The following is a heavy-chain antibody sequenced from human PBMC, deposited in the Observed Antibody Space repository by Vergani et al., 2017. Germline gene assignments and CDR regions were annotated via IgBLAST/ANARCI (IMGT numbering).Heavy chain of an antibody. CDR3: TRHWALVAANNWFDP. J-gene: IGHJ5*02. V-gene: IGHV4-38-2*01. CDR2: IYYSGST. Sequence: VQLVESGGGLVKPGGSLRLSCAASGFTFSDYYMTWIRQAPGKGLEWIGSIYYSGSTYYNPSLESRVTMSVDTSKSQFSLKLSSVTAADTAVYYCTRHWALVAANNWFDPWGQGTLVTVSS. D-gene: IGHD2-15*01. CDR1: GFTFSDYY.